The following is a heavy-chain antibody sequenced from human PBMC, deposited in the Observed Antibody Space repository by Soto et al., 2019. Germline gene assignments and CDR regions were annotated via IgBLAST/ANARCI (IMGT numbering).Heavy chain of an antibody. CDR1: GDSVSSNSAS. J-gene: IGHJ4*02. D-gene: IGHD3-9*01. CDR2: TYYRSKWYN. CDR3: ARESDFDWSLFDY. V-gene: IGHV6-1*01. Sequence: PSQTLSLTCAVSGDSVSSNSASWNLIRQSPSRGLEWLGRTYYRSKWYNDYAVSVKSRITINPDTSKNQFSLQLNSVTPEDTAVYYCARESDFDWSLFDYWGQGTLVTVYS.